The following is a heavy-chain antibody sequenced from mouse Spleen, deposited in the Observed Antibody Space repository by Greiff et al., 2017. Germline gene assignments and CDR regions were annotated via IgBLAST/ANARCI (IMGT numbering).Heavy chain of an antibody. CDR1: GYAFSSYW. Sequence: VQLKESGAELVKPGASVKISCKASGYAFSSYWMNWVKQRPGKGLEWIGQIYPGDGDTNYNGKFKGKATLTADKSSSTAYMQLSSLTSEDSAVYFCARSKGYRSPFAYWGQGTLVTVSA. V-gene: IGHV1-80*01. D-gene: IGHD2-14*01. CDR3: ARSKGYRSPFAY. J-gene: IGHJ3*01. CDR2: IYPGDGDT.